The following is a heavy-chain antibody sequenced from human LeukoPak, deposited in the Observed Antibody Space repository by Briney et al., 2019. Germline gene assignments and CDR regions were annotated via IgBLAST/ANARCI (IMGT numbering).Heavy chain of an antibody. CDR3: ARVWLGGSYDY. CDR2: IYYSGST. Sequence: PSQTLSLTCTVSGCSISSGGYYWSWIRQPPGKGLEWIGYIYYSGSTNYNPSLKSRVTISVDTSKNQFSLKLSSVTAADTAVYYCARVWLGGSYDYWGQGTLVTVSS. D-gene: IGHD1-26*01. V-gene: IGHV4-61*08. J-gene: IGHJ4*02. CDR1: GCSISSGGYY.